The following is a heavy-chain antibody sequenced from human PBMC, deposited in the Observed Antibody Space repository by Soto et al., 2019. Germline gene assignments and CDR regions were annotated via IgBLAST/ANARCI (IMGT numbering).Heavy chain of an antibody. CDR3: ARRPNFIPYNWNYWFDP. CDR1: GGSFSGYY. D-gene: IGHD1-7*01. CDR2: INHSGST. V-gene: IGHV4-34*01. J-gene: IGHJ5*02. Sequence: PSETLSLTCAVYGGSFSGYYWSWIRQPPGKGLEWIGEINHSGSTNYNPSLKSRVTISVDTSKNQFSLKLSSVTAADTAVYYCARRPNFIPYNWNYWFDPWGQGTLVTVSS.